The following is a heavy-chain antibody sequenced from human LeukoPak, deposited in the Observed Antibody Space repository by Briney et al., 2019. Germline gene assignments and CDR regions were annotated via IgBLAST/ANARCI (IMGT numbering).Heavy chain of an antibody. Sequence: ASETLSLTCTVSGGSFNNYYWSWIRQPPGRGLEWIGYIYYSGSTNYNPSLKSRVTISVDTSKNQFSLKLSSVTAADTAVYYCASALWYPDYWGQGTLVTVSS. J-gene: IGHJ4*02. V-gene: IGHV4-59*12. CDR3: ASALWYPDY. CDR2: IYYSGST. CDR1: GGSFNNYY. D-gene: IGHD2-15*01.